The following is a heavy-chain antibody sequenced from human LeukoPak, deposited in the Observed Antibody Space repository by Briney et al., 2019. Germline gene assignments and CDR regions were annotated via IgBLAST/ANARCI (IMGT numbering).Heavy chain of an antibody. J-gene: IGHJ4*02. CDR2: IYYSGST. D-gene: IGHD6-13*01. CDR1: GGSISSSSYY. V-gene: IGHV4-39*07. CDR3: ARGLPAGSSWQPFDY. Sequence: PSETLSLTCTVSGGSISSSSYYWGWIRQPPGKGLEWIGSIYYSGSTYYNPPLKSRVTISVDTSKNQFSLKLSSVTAADTAVYYCARGLPAGSSWQPFDYWGQGTLVTVSS.